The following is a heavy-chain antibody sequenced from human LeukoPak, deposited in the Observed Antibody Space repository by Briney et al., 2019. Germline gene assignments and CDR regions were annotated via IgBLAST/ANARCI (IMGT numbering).Heavy chain of an antibody. CDR2: IIPILGIA. CDR1: GGTFSSYA. V-gene: IGHV1-69*04. J-gene: IGHJ4*02. Sequence: SVKVSCKASGGTFSSYAISWVRQAPGQGLEWMGRIIPILGIANYAQKFQGRVTITADKSTSTAYMELSSLRSEDTAVYYCARDGPHYYDSSGYYFPFDYWGQGTLVIVSS. D-gene: IGHD3-22*01. CDR3: ARDGPHYYDSSGYYFPFDY.